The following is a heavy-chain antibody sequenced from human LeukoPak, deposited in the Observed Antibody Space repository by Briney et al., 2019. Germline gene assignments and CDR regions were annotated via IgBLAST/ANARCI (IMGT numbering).Heavy chain of an antibody. V-gene: IGHV3-7*01. CDR1: GFTFKGYW. Sequence: GGSLRLSCAASGFTFKGYWMSWVRQAPGKGLEWVANVQQDGSEKKYVDSVKGRFTISRDNAKNSLYLQMDSLRAEDTAVYYCVRLRYTYGKNFDCWGQGTLVTVSS. CDR3: VRLRYTYGKNFDC. D-gene: IGHD5-18*01. J-gene: IGHJ4*02. CDR2: VQQDGSEK.